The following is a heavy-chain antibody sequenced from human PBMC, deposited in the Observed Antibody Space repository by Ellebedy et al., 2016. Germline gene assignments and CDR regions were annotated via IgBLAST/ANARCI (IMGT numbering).Heavy chain of an antibody. CDR2: IKQDGSEE. D-gene: IGHD3-9*01. Sequence: GESLKISCTDSGFTVSSYWMQWVRQAPGRGLEWVANIKQDGSEEYYVDSVKGRFTISRDNARKSLYLQMNSLRAEDTAVYYCARGRVLDILTGYQLHYYGMDVWGQGTTVTVSS. J-gene: IGHJ6*02. V-gene: IGHV3-7*04. CDR3: ARGRVLDILTGYQLHYYGMDV. CDR1: GFTVSSYW.